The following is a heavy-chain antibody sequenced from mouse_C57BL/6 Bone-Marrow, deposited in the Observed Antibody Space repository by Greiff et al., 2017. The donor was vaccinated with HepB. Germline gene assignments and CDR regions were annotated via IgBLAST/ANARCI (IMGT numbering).Heavy chain of an antibody. J-gene: IGHJ4*01. CDR1: GYTFTSYG. Sequence: LVESGAELARPGASVKLSCKASGYTFTSYGISWVKQRTGQGLEWIGEIYPRSGNTYYNEKFKGKATLTADKSSSTAYMELRSLTSEDSAVYFCAVGLRRPYAMDYWGQGTSVTVSS. CDR2: IYPRSGNT. V-gene: IGHV1-81*01. D-gene: IGHD2-4*01. CDR3: AVGLRRPYAMDY.